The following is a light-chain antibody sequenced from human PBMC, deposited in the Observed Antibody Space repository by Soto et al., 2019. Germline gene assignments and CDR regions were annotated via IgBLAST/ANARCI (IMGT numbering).Light chain of an antibody. V-gene: IGLV1-40*01. J-gene: IGLJ1*01. CDR1: SSNIGAGYD. CDR2: GNS. CDR3: QSYDSSLSGYV. Sequence: QSVLTQPPSVSGAPGQRVTISCTGSSSNIGAGYDVHWYQQLPGTAPKVLIYGNSNRPSGVPDRFSGSKSGPSASLAIAGLQAEDAADYYCQSYDSSLSGYVCGTGTKLTVL.